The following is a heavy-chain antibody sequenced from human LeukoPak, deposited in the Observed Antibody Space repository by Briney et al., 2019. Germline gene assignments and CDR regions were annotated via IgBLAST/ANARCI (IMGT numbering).Heavy chain of an antibody. CDR3: ARLGDYGGNGDAFDI. J-gene: IGHJ3*02. CDR2: INHSGST. CDR1: GGSFSGYY. V-gene: IGHV4-34*01. Sequence: SETLSLTCAVYGGSFSGYYWSWIRQPPGKGLEWIGEINHSGSTNYNPSLKSRVTISVDTSKNQFSLILSSVSAADTAVYYCARLGDYGGNGDAFDIWGQGTMVTVSS. D-gene: IGHD4-23*01.